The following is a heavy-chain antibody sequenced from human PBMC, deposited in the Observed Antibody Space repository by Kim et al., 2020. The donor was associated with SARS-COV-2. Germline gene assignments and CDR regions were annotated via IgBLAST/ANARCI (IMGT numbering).Heavy chain of an antibody. V-gene: IGHV3-7*01. CDR2: IKHDGSAK. D-gene: IGHD3-16*01. CDR1: GFTFNTFS. Sequence: GGSLRLSCAASGFTFNTFSMNWVRQAPGKGLEWVANIKHDGSAKYYLDSVKGRFTISRDNAENSIYLQMNSLRAEDTAMYYCSRGRPRGKNYGYSDYWGLGALVTVSS. J-gene: IGHJ4*01. CDR3: SRGRPRGKNYGYSDY.